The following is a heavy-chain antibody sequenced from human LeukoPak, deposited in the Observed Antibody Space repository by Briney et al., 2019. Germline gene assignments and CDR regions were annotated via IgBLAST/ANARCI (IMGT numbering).Heavy chain of an antibody. CDR3: ARVGMKLLGNDY. D-gene: IGHD4-23*01. Sequence: GGSLRLSCAASGFTFSSYEMNWVRQAPGKGLEWVSYMCRSGSAIYYADSVKGRFTISRDNAKNSLYLQMNSLRAEDTAVYYCARVGMKLLGNDYWGQGTLVTVPS. CDR2: MCRSGSAI. CDR1: GFTFSSYE. V-gene: IGHV3-48*03. J-gene: IGHJ4*02.